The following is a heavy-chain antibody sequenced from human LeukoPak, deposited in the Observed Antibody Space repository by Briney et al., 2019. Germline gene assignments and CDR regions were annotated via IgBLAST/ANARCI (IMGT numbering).Heavy chain of an antibody. CDR3: ARDPLYCSSTSCSTLGAFDI. CDR2: ISSSSYI. J-gene: IGHJ3*02. V-gene: IGHV3-21*01. CDR1: GFTFSSYS. D-gene: IGHD2-2*01. Sequence: PGGSLRLSCAASGFTFSSYSMNWVRQAPGKGLEWVSSISSSSYIYYADSVKGRFTISRDNAKNSLYLQMNSLRAEDTAVYYCARDPLYCSSTSCSTLGAFDIWGQGTMVTVSS.